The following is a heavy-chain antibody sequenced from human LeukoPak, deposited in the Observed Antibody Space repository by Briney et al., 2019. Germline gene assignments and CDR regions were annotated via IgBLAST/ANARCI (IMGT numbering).Heavy chain of an antibody. Sequence: GGSLRLSCAASGFIFRRYWMTWVRQAPGKGLEWVANIKQDGSEKNYLDSVRGRFTVSRDDARNSLYLQMDSLRVEDTAVYYCARDKSIPNLDAFDIWGQGTMVTVSS. V-gene: IGHV3-7*05. CDR3: ARDKSIPNLDAFDI. J-gene: IGHJ3*02. D-gene: IGHD1-14*01. CDR2: IKQDGSEK. CDR1: GFIFRRYW.